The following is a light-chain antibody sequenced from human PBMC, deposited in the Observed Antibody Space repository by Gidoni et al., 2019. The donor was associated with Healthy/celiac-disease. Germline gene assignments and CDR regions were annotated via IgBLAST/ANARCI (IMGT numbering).Light chain of an antibody. CDR2: WAS. Sequence: DIVMTQTPDSLAVSLGERATINCKSIQSVVYSANNKNYLAWYQQKPGQPPKLLIYWASTRASGVPDRFSGSGSGTDFTLTISSLQAEDVAVYYCQQYYSTPETFGQGTKVEIK. CDR3: QQYYSTPET. CDR1: QSVVYSANNKNY. V-gene: IGKV4-1*01. J-gene: IGKJ1*01.